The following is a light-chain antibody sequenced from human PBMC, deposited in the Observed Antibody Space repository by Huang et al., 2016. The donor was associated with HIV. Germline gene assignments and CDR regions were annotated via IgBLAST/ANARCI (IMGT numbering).Light chain of an antibody. J-gene: IGKJ4*01. Sequence: DIQMTQSPSSLSASVGDRVTITCRASQSISSYLNWYQQKPGKAPKLLIYAASSLQSGVPSRFSGSGSGTDFTLTISSLQPEDFATYYCQQSYSLLTFSGGTKVEIK. V-gene: IGKV1-39*01. CDR2: AAS. CDR3: QQSYSLLT. CDR1: QSISSY.